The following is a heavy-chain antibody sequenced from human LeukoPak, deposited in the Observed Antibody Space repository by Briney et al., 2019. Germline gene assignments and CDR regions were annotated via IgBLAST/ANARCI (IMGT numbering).Heavy chain of an antibody. J-gene: IGHJ4*02. CDR1: GFTFSTYG. D-gene: IGHD6-6*01. CDR2: IRYDGSNE. V-gene: IGHV3-30*02. CDR3: TKVMEQQLVSTDY. Sequence: PGGSLRLSCAASGFTFSTYGMRWVRQAPGKGLEWVAFIRYDGSNENYTDSVKGRFTISRDNSKNTVYLQMNSLRTEDTAIYYCTKVMEQQLVSTDYWGQGTLVTVSS.